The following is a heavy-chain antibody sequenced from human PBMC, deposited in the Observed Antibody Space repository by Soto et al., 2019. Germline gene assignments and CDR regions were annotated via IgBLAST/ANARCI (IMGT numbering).Heavy chain of an antibody. CDR3: ARDGASCLGVSYYFDY. J-gene: IGHJ4*02. Sequence: PSETLSLTCTVSGGSVSSGSYYWSWIRQPPGKGLEWIGYIYYSGSTNYNPSLKSRVTISVDTSKNQFSLKLSSVTAADTAVYYCARDGASCLGVSYYFDYWGQGTLVTVSS. CDR2: IYYSGST. D-gene: IGHD3-16*01. CDR1: GGSVSSGSYY. V-gene: IGHV4-61*01.